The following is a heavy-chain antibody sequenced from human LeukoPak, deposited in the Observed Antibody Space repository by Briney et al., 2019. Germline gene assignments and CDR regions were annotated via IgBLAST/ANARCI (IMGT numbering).Heavy chain of an antibody. CDR3: ARGSDETVTISGWFDP. Sequence: GGSLRLSCTASGLTFSNHWMHWVRQGPGKGLVWVSRLNSDGRTTTYADSVKGRFTISRDNAKNTLYLQMNSLRVEDTAVYYCARGSDETVTISGWFDPWGQGTLVTVSS. CDR1: GLTFSNHW. CDR2: LNSDGRTT. D-gene: IGHD4-17*01. V-gene: IGHV3-74*01. J-gene: IGHJ5*02.